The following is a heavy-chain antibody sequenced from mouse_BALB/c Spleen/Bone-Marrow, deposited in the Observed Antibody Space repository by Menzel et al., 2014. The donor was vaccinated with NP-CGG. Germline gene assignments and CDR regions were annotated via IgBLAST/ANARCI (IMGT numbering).Heavy chain of an antibody. CDR1: GFSLSRYS. CDR3: ARFITTGTMDY. CDR2: IWGGGNT. Sequence: VKLVESGPGLVSPSQRLSITCTVSGFSLSRYSIHWVRRPPGEGLEWLGVIWGGGNTDYNSALKSRLSISEDNSKSQVFLKMNSLQTDDTAMYYCARFITTGTMDYWGQGTSVTVSS. D-gene: IGHD1-1*01. J-gene: IGHJ4*01. V-gene: IGHV2-6-4*01.